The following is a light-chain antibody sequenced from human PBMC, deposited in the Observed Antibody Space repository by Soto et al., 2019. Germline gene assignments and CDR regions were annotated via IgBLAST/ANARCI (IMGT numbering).Light chain of an antibody. CDR2: DAS. CDR3: QQRSNWPLLT. Sequence: EIVLTQSPATLSLSPGERAILSCRASQSVSNCLAWYQQKPGQAARLLIYDASNRATGIPARFSGSGSGTDFTLTISSLEPEDFALYYCQQRSNWPLLTFGGGTKVEIK. CDR1: QSVSNC. V-gene: IGKV3-11*01. J-gene: IGKJ4*01.